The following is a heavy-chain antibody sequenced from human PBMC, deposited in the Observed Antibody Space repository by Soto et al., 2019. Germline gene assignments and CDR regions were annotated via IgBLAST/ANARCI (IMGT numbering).Heavy chain of an antibody. Sequence: GGSLRLSCAASGFTVRSYEMHWVRQGTGKGLEWVSRINIGGDTFYSGSVKGRFTVSREDARNSAYLQMDSLRVGDTAVYYCVRGEMRSSSGHNWFDTCGQGVPVTVSS. V-gene: IGHV3-13*01. J-gene: IGHJ5*02. CDR3: VRGEMRSSSGHNWFDT. D-gene: IGHD6-6*01. CDR2: INIGGDT. CDR1: GFTVRSYE.